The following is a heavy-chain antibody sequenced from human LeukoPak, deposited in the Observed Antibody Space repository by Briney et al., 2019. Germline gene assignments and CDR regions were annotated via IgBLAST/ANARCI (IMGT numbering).Heavy chain of an antibody. D-gene: IGHD1-26*01. CDR2: IFPSGGGI. J-gene: IGHJ6*03. CDR1: GFTFSTFS. V-gene: IGHV3-23*01. Sequence: GGSLRLSCEASGFTFSTFSMIWVRQPPGKGLEWVSSIFPSGGGIHYADPVRGRFTISRDNSKSTLSLQMNSLRAEDTAVYYCARVKFSAYTGNPGARKSSYDMDVWGKGTTVTVSS. CDR3: ARVKFSAYTGNPGARKSSYDMDV.